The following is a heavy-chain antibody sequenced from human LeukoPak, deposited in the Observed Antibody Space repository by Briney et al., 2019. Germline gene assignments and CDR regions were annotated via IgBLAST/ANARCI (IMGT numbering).Heavy chain of an antibody. J-gene: IGHJ3*02. CDR1: GGSISSYY. CDR3: AREEQQLLGAFDI. V-gene: IGHV4-4*07. CDR2: IYTSGST. Sequence: SETLSLTCTVSGGSISSYYWSWIRQPAGRGLEWIGRIYTSGSTNYNPSLKSRVTMSVDTSKNQFSLKLSSVTAADTAVYYCAREEQQLLGAFDIWDQGTMVTVSS. D-gene: IGHD6-13*01.